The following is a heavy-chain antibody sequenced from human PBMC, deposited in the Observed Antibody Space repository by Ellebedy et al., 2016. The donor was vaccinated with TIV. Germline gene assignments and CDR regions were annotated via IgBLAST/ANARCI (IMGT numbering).Heavy chain of an antibody. J-gene: IGHJ6*02. CDR2: IYTSGST. V-gene: IGHV4-4*07. CDR3: ARMYYYGSGLDYYYYGMDV. Sequence: MPSETLSLTCTVSGGSISSYYWSWIRQTAGKGLEWIGRIYTSGSTNYNPSLKSRVTMSVDTSKNQFSLKLSSVTAADTAVYYCARMYYYGSGLDYYYYGMDVWGQGTTVTVSS. D-gene: IGHD3-10*01. CDR1: GGSISSYY.